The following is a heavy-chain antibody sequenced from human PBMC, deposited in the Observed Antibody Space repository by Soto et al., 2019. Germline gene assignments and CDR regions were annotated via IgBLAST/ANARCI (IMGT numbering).Heavy chain of an antibody. J-gene: IGHJ4*02. CDR2: ITGSGRST. CDR3: ARERDDRRTDY. CDR1: GFTFSMYA. Sequence: EVQLLESGGRLVQPGGSVRLSCAASGFTFSMYAMTWVRQAPGKGLKWVSVITGSGRSTYYTDAVRGRFPFSRDNSKGMVSLQRTRVRAEDTAVYYCARERDDRRTDYWGQGNRVSVSS. D-gene: IGHD3-9*01. V-gene: IGHV3-23*01.